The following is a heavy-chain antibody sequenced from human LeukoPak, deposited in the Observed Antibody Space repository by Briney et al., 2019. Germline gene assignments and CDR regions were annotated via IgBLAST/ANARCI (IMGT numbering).Heavy chain of an antibody. CDR2: ISGRGDTT. CDR1: GFTFISYA. J-gene: IGHJ4*02. CDR3: ARETDRAFDS. V-gene: IGHV3-23*01. Sequence: GGSLRLSCAASGFTFISYAMSWVRQAPGKGLEWVSIISGRGDTTYYADSVKGRFTISRDNSKNTLYLQMNSLRAEDTAVYYCARETDRAFDSWGQGTLVSVSS.